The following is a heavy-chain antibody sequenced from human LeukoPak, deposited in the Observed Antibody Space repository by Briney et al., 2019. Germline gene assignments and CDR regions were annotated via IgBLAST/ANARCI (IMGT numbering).Heavy chain of an antibody. CDR1: GFTFSSYG. CDR3: AKDPKRYYYDSSGYYYSDY. CDR2: ISYDGSNK. Sequence: GGSLRLSCAASGFTFSSYGMHWVRQAPGKGLECVAVISYDGSNKYYADSVKGRFTISRDNSKNTLYLQMNSLRAEDTAVYYCAKDPKRYYYDSSGYYYSDYWGQGTLVTVSS. D-gene: IGHD3-22*01. J-gene: IGHJ4*02. V-gene: IGHV3-30*18.